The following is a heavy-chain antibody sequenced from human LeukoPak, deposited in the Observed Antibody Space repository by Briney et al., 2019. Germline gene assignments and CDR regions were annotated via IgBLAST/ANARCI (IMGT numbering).Heavy chain of an antibody. CDR3: ARRPVARYYFDD. V-gene: IGHV4-39*01. CDR1: GGSISSSSYY. Sequence: PSETLSLTCTVSGGSISSSSYYWGWIRQPPGKGLEWIGSIYYSGSTDCNPSLKSRVTISVDTSKNQFSLKLSSVTAADTAVYYCARRPVARYYFDDWGQGTLVTVSS. D-gene: IGHD5-12*01. J-gene: IGHJ4*02. CDR2: IYYSGST.